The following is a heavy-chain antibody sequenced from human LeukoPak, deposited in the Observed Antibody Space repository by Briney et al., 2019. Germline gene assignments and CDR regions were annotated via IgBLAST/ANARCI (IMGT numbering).Heavy chain of an antibody. V-gene: IGHV3-21*01. CDR3: ARGTMFPYYFDY. CDR2: ISSSSSYI. D-gene: IGHD3-10*02. J-gene: IGHJ4*02. CDR1: GFTFSTYS. Sequence: PGRSPRLSCAASGFTFSTYSMSWVRQAPGKGLEWVSSISSSSSYIYYADSVKGRFTISRDNAKNSLYLQMNSLRAEDTAVYYCARGTMFPYYFDYWGQGTLVTVSS.